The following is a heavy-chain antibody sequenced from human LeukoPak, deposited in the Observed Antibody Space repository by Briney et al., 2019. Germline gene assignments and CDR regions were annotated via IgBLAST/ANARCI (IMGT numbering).Heavy chain of an antibody. V-gene: IGHV3-9*01. Sequence: GGSLRLSCAASGFTFDDYAMHWVRQAPGKGLEWVSGISWNSGSIGYADSVKGRFTISRDNAKNSLYLQMNSLRAEDTALYYCAKVSGGGYYFDYWGQGTLVTVSS. J-gene: IGHJ4*02. CDR1: GFTFDDYA. CDR3: AKVSGGGYYFDY. CDR2: ISWNSGSI. D-gene: IGHD4-23*01.